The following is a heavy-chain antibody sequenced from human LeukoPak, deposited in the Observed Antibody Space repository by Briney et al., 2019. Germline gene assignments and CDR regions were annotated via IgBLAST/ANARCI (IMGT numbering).Heavy chain of an antibody. Sequence: GGSLRLSCEASGLTFSYYWMHWVRQAPGKGLVWVSRIHSDGTSTTYADSVKSRFTISRDNAKSTLYLQMNSLRAEDTAVYYCARGGGGCFDWWGQGTLVTVSS. D-gene: IGHD6-19*01. J-gene: IGHJ4*02. CDR1: GLTFSYYW. CDR3: ARGGGGCFDW. CDR2: IHSDGTST. V-gene: IGHV3-74*03.